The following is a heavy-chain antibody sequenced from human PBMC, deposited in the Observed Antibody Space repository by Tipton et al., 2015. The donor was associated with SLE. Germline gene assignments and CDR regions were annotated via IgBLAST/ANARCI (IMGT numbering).Heavy chain of an antibody. V-gene: IGHV4-59*11. J-gene: IGHJ3*02. CDR3: ARVPKAAAGLDGAFDI. D-gene: IGHD6-13*01. CDR2: IYYSGST. Sequence: TLSLTCTVSGGSISSHYWSWIRQPPGKGLEWIGYIYYSGSTHYNPSLKSRVTISVDTSKNQFSLKLSSVTAADTAVYYCARVPKAAAGLDGAFDIWGQGTMVTVSS. CDR1: GGSISSHY.